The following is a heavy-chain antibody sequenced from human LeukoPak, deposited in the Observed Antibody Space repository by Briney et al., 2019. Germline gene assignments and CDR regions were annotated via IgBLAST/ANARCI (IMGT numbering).Heavy chain of an antibody. CDR1: GGSFSGYY. Sequence: SGTLSLTCAVYGGSFSGYYWSWIRQPPGKGLEWIGEINHSGSTNYNPSLKSRVTISVDTSKNQFSLKPSSVTAADTAVYYCARGKWVLACWGQGTLVTVSS. CDR3: ARGKWVLAC. V-gene: IGHV4-34*01. CDR2: INHSGST. J-gene: IGHJ4*02. D-gene: IGHD1-1*01.